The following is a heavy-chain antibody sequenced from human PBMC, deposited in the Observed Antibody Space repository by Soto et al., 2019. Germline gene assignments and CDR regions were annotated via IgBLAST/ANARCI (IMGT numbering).Heavy chain of an antibody. CDR3: ARGNALDV. V-gene: IGHV6-1*01. Sequence: SRTLSLPCPISWDSVYSDITSRNWIRQSPSRGLEWLGRTYYRSKWFHDYAPSVKSRITINQDTSKNQLSLELNSMAPEGTAVYYSARGNALDVWGQGTVVTVSS. CDR1: WDSVYSDITS. CDR2: TYYRSKWFH. D-gene: IGHD3-10*01. J-gene: IGHJ3*01.